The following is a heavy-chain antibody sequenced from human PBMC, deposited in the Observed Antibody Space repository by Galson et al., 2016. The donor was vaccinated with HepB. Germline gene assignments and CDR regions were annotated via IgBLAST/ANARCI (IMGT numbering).Heavy chain of an antibody. V-gene: IGHV1-3*01. D-gene: IGHD3-10*01. CDR3: ARGASYGSGGYYTWFDP. J-gene: IGHJ5*02. CDR2: INAGNGYT. CDR1: GYTFSNYG. Sequence: SVKVSCKASGYTFSNYGIHWVRQAPGQGLDCMGWINAGNGYTKYSQKFQGRVTITRDTSASTAYMELSSLRYEDTAVYYCARGASYGSGGYYTWFDPWGQGTLVTVSS.